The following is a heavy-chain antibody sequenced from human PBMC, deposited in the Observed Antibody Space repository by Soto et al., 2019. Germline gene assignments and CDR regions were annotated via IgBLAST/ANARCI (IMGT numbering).Heavy chain of an antibody. D-gene: IGHD2-21*02. CDR3: ARGDEEGVVTASSNFDY. J-gene: IGHJ4*02. V-gene: IGHV1-8*01. CDR2: MNPNSGNT. Sequence: QVQLVQSGAEVKKPGASVKVSCKASGYTFTTYDINWVRQATGQGPEWMGWMNPNSGNTGYAEKFQGRITMTRNTSISTAYMELSSLRSEDTAVYYCARGDEEGVVTASSNFDYWGQGTLVTVSS. CDR1: GYTFTTYD.